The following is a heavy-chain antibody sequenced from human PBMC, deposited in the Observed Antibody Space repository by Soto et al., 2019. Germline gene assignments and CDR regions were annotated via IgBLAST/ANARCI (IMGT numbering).Heavy chain of an antibody. CDR2: IIPIFGTA. J-gene: IGHJ4*02. CDR3: ARDDEYCSGGSCYPYDY. D-gene: IGHD2-15*01. V-gene: IGHV1-69*13. Sequence: ASVKVSCKASGGTFSSYAISWVRQAPGQGLEWMGGIIPIFGTANYAQKVQGRVTITADESTSTAYMELSSLRSEDTAVYYCARDDEYCSGGSCYPYDYWGQGTLVTVSS. CDR1: GGTFSSYA.